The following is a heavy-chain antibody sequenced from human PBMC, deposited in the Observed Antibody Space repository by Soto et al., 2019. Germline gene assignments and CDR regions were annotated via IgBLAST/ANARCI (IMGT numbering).Heavy chain of an antibody. Sequence: SETLSLTCTVSGGSISSYYWSWIRQPPGKGLEWIGYIYYSGSTNYNPSLKSRVTISVDTSKNQFSLKLSSVTAADTAVYYCARQVRYSGYDHYYYYYMDVWGKGTTVTVS. J-gene: IGHJ6*03. D-gene: IGHD5-12*01. CDR3: ARQVRYSGYDHYYYYYMDV. CDR2: IYYSGST. CDR1: GGSISSYY. V-gene: IGHV4-59*08.